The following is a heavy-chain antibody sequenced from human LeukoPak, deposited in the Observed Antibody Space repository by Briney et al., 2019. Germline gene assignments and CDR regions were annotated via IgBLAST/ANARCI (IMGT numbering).Heavy chain of an antibody. V-gene: IGHV1-3*01. CDR3: ARVISDCADINCFKGYFDY. CDR1: GYTFTNFA. Sequence: ASVKVSSKASGYTFTNFAIHWGRLAPGQSLEWMGWINADNGNTKYFQKFQGRVTFSRDTSANIAYMELSSLGSEDTAVYYCARVISDCADINCFKGYFDYWGQGTPVTVSS. CDR2: INADNGNT. J-gene: IGHJ4*01. D-gene: IGHD5/OR15-5a*01.